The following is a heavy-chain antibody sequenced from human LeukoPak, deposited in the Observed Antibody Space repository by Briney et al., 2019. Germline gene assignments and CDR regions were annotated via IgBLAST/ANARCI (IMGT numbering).Heavy chain of an antibody. CDR3: ARGGSVDIDSAGGPYDY. D-gene: IGHD5-12*01. CDR2: IYFSGST. Sequence: PSETLSLTCTVSGGSISSGDYYWNWIRQPPGKGLEWIGYIYFSGSTNYNPSLKSRVTISVDTSKNQFSLKLSSVTAADTAVYYCARGGSVDIDSAGGPYDYWGQGTLVTVSS. V-gene: IGHV4-30-4*01. CDR1: GGSISSGDYY. J-gene: IGHJ4*02.